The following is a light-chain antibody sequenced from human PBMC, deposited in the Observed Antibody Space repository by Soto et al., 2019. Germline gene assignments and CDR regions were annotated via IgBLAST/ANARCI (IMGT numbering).Light chain of an antibody. Sequence: QAVVTQEPSLSVSPGGKVTLTCASSTGAVTSTFYPNWFQPKPGQAPRSLIYSTSNRHPWTPARFSGSLLGVRAALTLSSVQPEDEADYYCLLYYGGVRVFGGGTKLTVL. V-gene: IGLV7-43*01. CDR1: TGAVTSTFY. J-gene: IGLJ2*01. CDR3: LLYYGGVRV. CDR2: STS.